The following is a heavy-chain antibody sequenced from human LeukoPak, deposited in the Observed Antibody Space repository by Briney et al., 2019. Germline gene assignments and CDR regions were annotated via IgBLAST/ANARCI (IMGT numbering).Heavy chain of an antibody. Sequence: HPGGSLRLSCAASGFTFSSYWMTWVRQAPGKGLEWVANINQAGSEKFYVDSVKGRFTISRDNAKNSLYLQMNSLRAEDTAVYYCARDGGVSGYDLLDHWGQGTLVTVSS. CDR1: GFTFSSYW. D-gene: IGHD5-12*01. CDR2: INQAGSEK. V-gene: IGHV3-7*01. CDR3: ARDGGVSGYDLLDH. J-gene: IGHJ4*02.